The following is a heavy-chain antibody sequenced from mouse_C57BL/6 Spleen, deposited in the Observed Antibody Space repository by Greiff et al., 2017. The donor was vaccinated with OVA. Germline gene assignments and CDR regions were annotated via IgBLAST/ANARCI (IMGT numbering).Heavy chain of an antibody. CDR1: GYTFTSYW. V-gene: IGHV1-64*01. D-gene: IGHD4-1*01. J-gene: IGHJ4*01. CDR3: ARGELGLGRAMDY. CDR2: IHPNSGST. Sequence: QVQLQQPGAELVKPGASVKLSCKASGYTFTSYWMHWVKQRPGQGLEWIGMIHPNSGSTNYNEKFKSKATLTVDKSSSTAYMQLSSLTSEDSAVYYCARGELGLGRAMDYWGQGTSVTVSS.